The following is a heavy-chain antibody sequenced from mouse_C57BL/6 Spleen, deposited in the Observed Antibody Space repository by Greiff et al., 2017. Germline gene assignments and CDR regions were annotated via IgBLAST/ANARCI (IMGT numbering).Heavy chain of an antibody. Sequence: ELTLVESGGGLVKPGGSLKLSCAASGFAFSDYGMHWVRHAPEKGQEWVAYISSGSSTIYYAATVNGRFTISRDNAKNTLFLQMTSLRSEYTAMYYGAGDEGFAYGGQGTLVTVSA. CDR3: AGDEGFAY. CDR1: GFAFSDYG. CDR2: ISSGSSTI. V-gene: IGHV5-17*01. J-gene: IGHJ3*01.